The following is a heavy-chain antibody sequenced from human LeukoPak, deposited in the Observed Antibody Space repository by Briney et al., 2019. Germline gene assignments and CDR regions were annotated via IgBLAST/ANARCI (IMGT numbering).Heavy chain of an antibody. D-gene: IGHD3-10*01. V-gene: IGHV4-34*01. CDR2: IYHSGST. CDR3: ASSYGSGTKAAFDI. Sequence: SETLSLTCAVYGGSFSGYYWSWIRQPPGKGLGWIGGIYHSGSTNYNPSLKSRVTISVDKSKNQFSLKLSSVTAADTAVYYCASSYGSGTKAAFDIWGQGTMVTVSS. J-gene: IGHJ3*02. CDR1: GGSFSGYY.